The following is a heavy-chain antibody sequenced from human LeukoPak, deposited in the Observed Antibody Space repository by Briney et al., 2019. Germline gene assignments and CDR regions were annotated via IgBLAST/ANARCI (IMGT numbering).Heavy chain of an antibody. J-gene: IGHJ4*02. CDR1: GFTFSSYA. CDR3: AKGNVGFGELLHDY. V-gene: IGHV3-23*01. Sequence: PGGSLRLSCAASGFTFSSYAMSWVRQAPGKGLDWVSGISGRGGSTNYAASVKGRFNISRAPSKNTRYLQMNILRAEDTDAYYCAKGNVGFGELLHDYWGQGTLVTVSS. D-gene: IGHD3-10*01. CDR2: ISGRGGST.